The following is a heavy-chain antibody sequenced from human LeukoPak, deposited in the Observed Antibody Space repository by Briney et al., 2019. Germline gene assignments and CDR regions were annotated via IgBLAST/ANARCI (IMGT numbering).Heavy chain of an antibody. CDR2: XXXXGST. Sequence: SQTLSLTCAVPGGSISSGGYSWSWIRQPPGXXXXXXXXXXXXGSTYYNPSLKSRVTISVYRAKNQFSLKLSSVTAADTAVYYCASGDSRYCSGGSCYLLGYWGQGTLVTVSS. CDR3: ASGDSRYCSGGSCYLLGY. CDR1: GGSISSGGYS. D-gene: IGHD2-15*01. V-gene: IGHV4-30-2*01. J-gene: IGHJ4*02.